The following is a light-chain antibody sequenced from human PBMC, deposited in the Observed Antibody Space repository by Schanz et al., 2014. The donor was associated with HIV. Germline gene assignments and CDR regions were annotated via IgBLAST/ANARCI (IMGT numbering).Light chain of an antibody. Sequence: EIVLTQSPGTLSLSPGDRATLSCRASEFIRSNFIAWYQQKVGQAPRLLIYGASNRATGIPDRFSGGGSGTDLPLTISRLEPEDFAVYYCQQSGDSGGTFGGGTKVDMK. CDR1: EFIRSNF. CDR2: GAS. V-gene: IGKV3-20*01. CDR3: QQSGDSGGT. J-gene: IGKJ4*01.